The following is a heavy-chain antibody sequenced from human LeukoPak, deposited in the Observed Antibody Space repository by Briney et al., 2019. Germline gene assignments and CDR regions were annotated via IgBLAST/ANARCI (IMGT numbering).Heavy chain of an antibody. D-gene: IGHD3-22*01. J-gene: IGHJ4*02. CDR3: ARDQREYYNESSGHIGS. V-gene: IGHV1-46*01. Sequence: ASVKVSCKASGYTFTSNYMHWVRQAPGQGLEWMGIINPSVGSTSYAQRFQGRVSMSRDTSTTTIYMELSSLRSEDTAIYYCARDQREYYNESSGHIGSWGQGTLVTVSS. CDR1: GYTFTSNY. CDR2: INPSVGST.